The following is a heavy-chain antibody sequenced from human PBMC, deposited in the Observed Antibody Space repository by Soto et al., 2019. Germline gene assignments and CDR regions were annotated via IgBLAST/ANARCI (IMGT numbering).Heavy chain of an antibody. D-gene: IGHD6-13*01. CDR3: ASIAAPGTTHFDF. CDR1: GGSLGSSSYY. CDR2: IYYSGNT. V-gene: IGHV4-39*01. Sequence: QLQLQESGPGLLRPSETLSLTCTVSGGSLGSSSYYWGWIRQSPGKGLEWIGNIYYSGNTFYNPSLKSRVNISVDTSKNQLYLHLSAVTAADTAILYCASIAAPGTTHFDFWGQGTLVTVSS. J-gene: IGHJ4*02.